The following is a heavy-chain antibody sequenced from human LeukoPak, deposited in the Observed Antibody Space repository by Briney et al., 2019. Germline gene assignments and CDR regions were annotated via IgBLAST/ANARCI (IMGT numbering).Heavy chain of an antibody. Sequence: SETLSLTCIVSGGSISSYYWSWIRQPAGKGLEWIGRIYTSGSTNYNPSLKSRVTMSVDTSKNQFSLKLSSVTAADTAVYYCARDRKYYDFWSGRNWFDPWGQGTLVTVSS. D-gene: IGHD3-3*01. CDR2: IYTSGST. CDR1: GGSISSYY. J-gene: IGHJ5*02. CDR3: ARDRKYYDFWSGRNWFDP. V-gene: IGHV4-4*07.